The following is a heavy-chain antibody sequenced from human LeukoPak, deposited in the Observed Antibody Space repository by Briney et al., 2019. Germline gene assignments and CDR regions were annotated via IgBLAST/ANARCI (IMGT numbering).Heavy chain of an antibody. V-gene: IGHV1-2*02. CDR1: GYTFTGYY. D-gene: IGHD3-22*01. J-gene: IGHJ4*02. Sequence: GASVKVSCKASGYTFTGYYMHWVRQAPGQGLEWMGWINPNSGGTNYSQKFQGRVTITRDTSASTAYMELSSLRSEDTAVYYCARSDSSGYYPGYWGQGTLVTVSS. CDR3: ARSDSSGYYPGY. CDR2: INPNSGGT.